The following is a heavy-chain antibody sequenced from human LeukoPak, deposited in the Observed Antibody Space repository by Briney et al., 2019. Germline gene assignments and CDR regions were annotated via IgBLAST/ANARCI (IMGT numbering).Heavy chain of an antibody. V-gene: IGHV3-21*04. CDR2: IGGSSTSL. CDR1: GFTFRTYA. CDR3: ARSRPDYGDYGYDPYYFDY. J-gene: IGHJ4*02. Sequence: NPGGSLRLSCAASGFTFRTYAMNWVRQAPGEGLEWVSSIGGSSTSLYYADSVKGRFTISRDNSKNTLYLQMNSLRAEDTAVYYCARSRPDYGDYGYDPYYFDYWGQGTLVTVSS. D-gene: IGHD4-17*01.